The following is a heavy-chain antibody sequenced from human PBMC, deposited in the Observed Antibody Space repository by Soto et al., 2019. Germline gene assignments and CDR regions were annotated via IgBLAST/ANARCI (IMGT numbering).Heavy chain of an antibody. D-gene: IGHD2-2*01. CDR1: GYTFTSYG. CDR2: ISAYNGNT. J-gene: IGHJ6*02. V-gene: IGHV1-18*01. CDR3: AREGYCISTSCRHYDYYGMDV. Sequence: QVQLAQSGAAVKKPGASVKVSCKASGYTFTSYGISWVRQAPGQGLEWMGWISAYNGNTNYAQKLQGRVTMTTDTSTSTAYMELRSLRSDDTAVYYCAREGYCISTSCRHYDYYGMDVWGQGTKVTVSS.